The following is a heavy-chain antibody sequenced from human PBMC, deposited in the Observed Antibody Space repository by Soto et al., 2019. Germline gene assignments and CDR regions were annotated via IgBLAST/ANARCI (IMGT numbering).Heavy chain of an antibody. CDR3: ARAYTGDALDI. V-gene: IGHV4-59*12. CDR2: LYDRVST. Sequence: SEILSLTCNVADGSISNYDCSCIRLPPGMGREWIVYLYDRVSTSHNPSLKDRFTIPRDNAKNSLYLQMNSLRAEDTAVYQCARAYTGDALDIWGQGTMVTVSS. D-gene: IGHD2-2*02. J-gene: IGHJ3*02. CDR1: DGSISNYD.